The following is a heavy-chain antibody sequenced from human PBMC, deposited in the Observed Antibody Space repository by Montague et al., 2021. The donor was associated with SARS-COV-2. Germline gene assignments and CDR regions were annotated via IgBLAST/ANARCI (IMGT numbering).Heavy chain of an antibody. CDR1: GGSFSGYF. V-gene: IGHV4-34*01. CDR2: INHTGST. Sequence: SETLSLTCAVSGGSFSGYFWSWTRQPPGKGLEWIGEINHTGSTKHNPSLKSRVTISVDTSKNQFSLKVTSMTAADTAFYYCARLGDGVVPAPILGVGPFYSYYYMDVWGKGTTVTVSS. D-gene: IGHD2-2*02. J-gene: IGHJ6*03. CDR3: ARLGDGVVPAPILGVGPFYSYYYMDV.